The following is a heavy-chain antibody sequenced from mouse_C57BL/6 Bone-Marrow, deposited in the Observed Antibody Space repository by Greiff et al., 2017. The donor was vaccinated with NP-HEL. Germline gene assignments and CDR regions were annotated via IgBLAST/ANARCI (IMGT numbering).Heavy chain of an antibody. CDR3: ASITTVVATYYAMDY. D-gene: IGHD1-1*01. V-gene: IGHV1-22*01. J-gene: IGHJ4*01. CDR2: INPNNGGT. CDR1: GYTFTDYN. Sequence: EVKLVESGPELVKPGASVKMSCKASGYTFTDYNMHWVKQSHGKSLEWIGYINPNNGGTSYNQKFKGKATLTVNKSSSTAYMELRSLTSEDSAVYYCASITTVVATYYAMDYWGQGTSVTVSS.